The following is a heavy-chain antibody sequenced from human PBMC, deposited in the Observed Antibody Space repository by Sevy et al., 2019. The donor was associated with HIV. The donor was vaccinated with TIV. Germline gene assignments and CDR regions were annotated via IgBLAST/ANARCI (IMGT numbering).Heavy chain of an antibody. J-gene: IGHJ4*02. D-gene: IGHD3-22*01. CDR2: ISYDGSNT. Sequence: GGSLRLSCAASGFTFTTYAMHWVRQAPGKGLERVAVISYDGSNTYYADSVKGRFTISRDSSKNTLYLQMNSLRAEDTAVYFCARDGGYDSRGYDLSNYWGQGTLVTVSS. CDR3: ARDGGYDSRGYDLSNY. V-gene: IGHV3-30-3*01. CDR1: GFTFTTYA.